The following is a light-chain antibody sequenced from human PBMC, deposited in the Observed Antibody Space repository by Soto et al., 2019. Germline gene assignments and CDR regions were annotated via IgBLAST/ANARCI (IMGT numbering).Light chain of an antibody. CDR1: QRLLHSNGNNF. J-gene: IGKJ2*01. V-gene: IGKV2-28*01. Sequence: EIVMTQSPPSLTVTPGEPASISCRSSQRLLHSNGNNFLDWYLQKPGQSPQLLIYLGSSRASGVPDRVSGSGAGTDFTLKISRVEAEDVGVYYCMQALHTPYTFGQGTKLELK. CDR3: MQALHTPYT. CDR2: LGS.